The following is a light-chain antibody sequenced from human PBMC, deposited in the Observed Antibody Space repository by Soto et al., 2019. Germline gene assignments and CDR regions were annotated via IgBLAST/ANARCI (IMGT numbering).Light chain of an antibody. V-gene: IGKV3D-15*01. Sequence: EIVLTQSPPTLSVSPGERVTLSCTASPSVSSKLVWYQQKPGQARRLLIYGASTGATGIPDRFSGSGSGTDFTLTISRQEPEDFAVYYCQQRETLITFGQGTRLEI. CDR1: PSVSSK. CDR2: GAS. J-gene: IGKJ5*01. CDR3: QQRETLIT.